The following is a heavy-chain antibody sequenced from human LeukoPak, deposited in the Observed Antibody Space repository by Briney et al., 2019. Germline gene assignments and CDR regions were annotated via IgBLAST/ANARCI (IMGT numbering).Heavy chain of an antibody. D-gene: IGHD1-1*01. V-gene: IGHV5-51*01. CDR3: ARHEDNWNDVVY. J-gene: IGHJ4*02. CDR2: IHPGDSDT. CDR1: GYSFTSYW. Sequence: GESLKISCKGSGYSFTSYWIGWVRQMPGKGLEWMGIIHPGDSDTRYSPSFQGQVTISADKSISTAYLQRSSPKASDTAMYYCARHEDNWNDVVYWGQGTLVTVSS.